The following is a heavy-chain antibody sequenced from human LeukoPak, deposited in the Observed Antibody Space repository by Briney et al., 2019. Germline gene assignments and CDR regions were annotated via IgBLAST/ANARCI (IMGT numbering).Heavy chain of an antibody. CDR3: ARDMFNSGYYYGDY. V-gene: IGHV3-48*01. CDR1: GFTFSSYS. CDR2: ISSSSSTI. J-gene: IGHJ4*02. D-gene: IGHD3-22*01. Sequence: GGSLRLSCAASGFTFSSYSMNWVRQAPGKGLEWVSYISSSSSTIYYADSVKGRFTISRDNAKNSLYLQMNSLRAEDTAVYYCARDMFNSGYYYGDYWGQGTLVTVSS.